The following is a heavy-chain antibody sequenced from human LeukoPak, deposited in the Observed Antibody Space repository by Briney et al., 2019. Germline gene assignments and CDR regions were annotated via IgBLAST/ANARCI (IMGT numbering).Heavy chain of an antibody. V-gene: IGHV3-21*01. CDR1: GFKFSSYS. Sequence: AGGSLRLSCAASGFKFSSYSMKWVRQAPGKGLEWVSFISSSSSYIYYADSVKGRFTISRDNAKNSLYLQMNSLRAEDTAVYYCARDFYKSTSCCYSIWGQGTLVTVSS. J-gene: IGHJ4*02. CDR2: ISSSSSYI. CDR3: ARDFYKSTSCCYSI. D-gene: IGHD2-2*01.